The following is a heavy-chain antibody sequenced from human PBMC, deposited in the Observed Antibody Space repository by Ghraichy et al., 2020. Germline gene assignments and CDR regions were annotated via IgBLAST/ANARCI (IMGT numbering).Heavy chain of an antibody. V-gene: IGHV2-5*01. Sequence: SGPTLVKPTQTLTLTCTFSGFSLSTSGVGVSWIRQPPGQALEWLALIYWNDDKRYSPSLKSRLTITKDTSKNQVVLTMTNMDPVDTATYYCARIDLVVPSHGLHILFDYWGQGTLVTVSS. CDR3: ARIDLVVPSHGLHILFDY. CDR1: GFSLSTSGVG. D-gene: IGHD2-2*01. CDR2: IYWNDDK. J-gene: IGHJ4*02.